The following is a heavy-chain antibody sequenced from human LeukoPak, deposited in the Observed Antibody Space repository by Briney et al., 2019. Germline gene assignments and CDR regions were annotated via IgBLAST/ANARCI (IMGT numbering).Heavy chain of an antibody. CDR2: INTNSGGT. J-gene: IGHJ4*02. V-gene: IGHV1-2*02. Sequence: GASVKVSCKASGYTFTGYYMHWVRQAPGQGLEWMGWINTNSGGTIYAQKFQGRVTMTRDTSISTAYMELSRLSSDDTAVYYCARESYDSSGYRFDYWGQGTLVPVSS. CDR3: ARESYDSSGYRFDY. CDR1: GYTFTGYY. D-gene: IGHD3-22*01.